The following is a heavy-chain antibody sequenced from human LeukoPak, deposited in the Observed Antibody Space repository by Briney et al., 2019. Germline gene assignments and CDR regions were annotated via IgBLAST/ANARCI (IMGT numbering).Heavy chain of an antibody. CDR1: GFTFSSYE. Sequence: KPGGSLRLSCAASGFTFSSYEMNWVRQAPGKGLEWVSSISSSSSYIYYADSVKGRFTISRDNAKNSLYLQMNSLRAEDTAVYYCARGSNSVSDVSGIVVKGSSGYYSPLDYWGQGTLVTVSS. CDR2: ISSSSSYI. CDR3: ARGSNSVSDVSGIVVKGSSGYYSPLDY. J-gene: IGHJ4*02. D-gene: IGHD3-22*01. V-gene: IGHV3-21*01.